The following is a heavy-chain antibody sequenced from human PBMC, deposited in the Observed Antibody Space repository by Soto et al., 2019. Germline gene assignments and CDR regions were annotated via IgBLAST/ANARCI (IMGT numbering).Heavy chain of an antibody. CDR3: ATECYYDFLTGYYPLSAFDT. CDR2: MNPNSGNT. D-gene: IGHD3-9*01. Sequence: ASVKVSCKASGYTFTSYDINWVRQATGQGLEWMGWMNPNSGNTGYAQEFQGRVTMTRNTSIRTAYMELSSLRSEDTAVYYCATECYYDFLTGYYPLSAFDTWAQGKRLTVS. V-gene: IGHV1-8*01. J-gene: IGHJ3*02. CDR1: GYTFTSYD.